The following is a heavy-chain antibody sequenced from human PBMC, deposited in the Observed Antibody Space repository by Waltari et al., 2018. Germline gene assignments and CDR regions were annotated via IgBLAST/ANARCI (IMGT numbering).Heavy chain of an antibody. Sequence: QVQLQESGPGLVKPSETLSLTCTVSGGSISSYYWSWFRQPPGTGLEWIGYIYYSGSTNYNPSLKSRVTISVDTSKNQFSLKLSSVTAADTAVYYCARAHYYDFWSGYYEDGYIDLWGRGTLVTVSS. D-gene: IGHD3-3*01. CDR1: GGSISSYY. CDR2: IYYSGST. J-gene: IGHJ2*01. CDR3: ARAHYYDFWSGYYEDGYIDL. V-gene: IGHV4-59*01.